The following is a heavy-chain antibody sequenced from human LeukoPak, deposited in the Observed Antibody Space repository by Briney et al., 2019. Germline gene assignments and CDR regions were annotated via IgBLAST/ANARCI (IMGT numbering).Heavy chain of an antibody. CDR1: GYTFTSFD. D-gene: IGHD5-18*01. CDR2: MNPNSGNT. J-gene: IGHJ5*02. Sequence: ASVKVSCKASGYTFTSFDINWVRQATGQGLEWMGWMNPNSGNTGYAQKFQGRVTITRNTSISTAYMELSSLRSEDTAVYYCARDGVDTLFDPWGQGTLVTVSS. CDR3: ARDGVDTLFDP. V-gene: IGHV1-8*03.